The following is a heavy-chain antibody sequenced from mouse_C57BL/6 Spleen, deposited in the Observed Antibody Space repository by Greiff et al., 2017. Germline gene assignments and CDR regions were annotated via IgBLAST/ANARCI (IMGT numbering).Heavy chain of an antibody. CDR3: ARDHGSSPWFAY. CDR2: INPGSGGT. D-gene: IGHD1-1*01. V-gene: IGHV1-54*01. CDR1: GYAFTNYL. Sequence: QVQLQQSGAELVRPGTSVKVSCKASGYAFTNYLIEWVKQRPGQGLEWIGVINPGSGGTNYNEKFKGKATLTADKSSSTAYMQLSSLTSEDSAVYFCARDHGSSPWFAYWGQGTLVTVSA. J-gene: IGHJ3*01.